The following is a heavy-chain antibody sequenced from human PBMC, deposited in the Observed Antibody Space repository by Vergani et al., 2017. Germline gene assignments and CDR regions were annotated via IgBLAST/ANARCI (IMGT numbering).Heavy chain of an antibody. CDR3: AKDRVYGASFDY. CDR2: ISGSGGST. CDR1: GFTFSSYA. Sequence: EVQLLESGGGLVQPGGSLRLSCAASGFTFSSYAMSWVRQAPGKGLEWVSAISGSGGSTYDADSMKGRFTISRDNSKNTLYLQMNSLRAEDTAVYYCAKDRVYGASFDYWGQGTLVTVSS. D-gene: IGHD2-8*01. V-gene: IGHV3-23*01. J-gene: IGHJ4*02.